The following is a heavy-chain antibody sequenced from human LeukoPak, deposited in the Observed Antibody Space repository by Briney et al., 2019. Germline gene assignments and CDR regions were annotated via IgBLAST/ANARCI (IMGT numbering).Heavy chain of an antibody. V-gene: IGHV4-59*01. D-gene: IGHD3-10*01. CDR2: IYYSGST. CDR3: AGDSGYGSGIAFYYYGMDV. Sequence: PSETLSLTCTVSGGSISSYYWSWIRQPPGKGLEWIGYIYYSGSTNYNPSLKSRVTISVDTSKNQFSLKLSSVTAADTAVYYCAGDSGYGSGIAFYYYGMDVWGQGTTVTVSS. J-gene: IGHJ6*02. CDR1: GGSISSYY.